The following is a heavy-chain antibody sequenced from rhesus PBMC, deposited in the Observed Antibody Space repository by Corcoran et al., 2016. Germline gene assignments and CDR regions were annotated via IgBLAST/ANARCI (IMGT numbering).Heavy chain of an antibody. D-gene: IGHD4-23*01. CDR2: INGNSGSP. CDR1: GASISSNW. J-gene: IGHJ4*01. CDR3: ARFSDTVTRFDY. V-gene: IGHV4-80*01. Sequence: QVQLQESGPGLVKPSETLSLTCTVSGASISSNWWSWIRQPPGKGLEWGGEINGNSGSPNYNPSLKSRVTISKDASKNQFSLKLSSVTAADTAVYYCARFSDTVTRFDYWGQGVLVTVSS.